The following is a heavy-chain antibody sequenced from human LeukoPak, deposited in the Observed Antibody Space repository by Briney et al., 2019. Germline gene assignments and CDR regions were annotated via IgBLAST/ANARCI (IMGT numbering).Heavy chain of an antibody. Sequence: PGGSLRLSCAASGFTFDDYGMSWVRQAPGKGLEWVAVISYDGSNKYYADSVKGRFTISRDNSKNTLYLQMNSLRAEDTAVYFGSCSYYYYMDVWGKGTTVTVSS. CDR1: GFTFDDYG. CDR3: SCSYYYYMDV. V-gene: IGHV3-30*03. D-gene: IGHD2-15*01. CDR2: ISYDGSNK. J-gene: IGHJ6*03.